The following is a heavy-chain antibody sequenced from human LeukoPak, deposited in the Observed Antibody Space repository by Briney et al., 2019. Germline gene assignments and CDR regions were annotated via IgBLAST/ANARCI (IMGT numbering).Heavy chain of an antibody. CDR3: ARDLVVRDYYDSSGYRFDY. CDR2: IIPILGIA. V-gene: IGHV1-69*04. Sequence: EASVKVSCKASGGTFSSYAIRWVRQAPGQGLEWMGRIIPILGIANYAQKFQGRVTITADKSTSTAYMELSSLRSEDTAVYYCARDLVVRDYYDSSGYRFDYWGQGTLVTVSS. CDR1: GGTFSSYA. D-gene: IGHD3-22*01. J-gene: IGHJ4*02.